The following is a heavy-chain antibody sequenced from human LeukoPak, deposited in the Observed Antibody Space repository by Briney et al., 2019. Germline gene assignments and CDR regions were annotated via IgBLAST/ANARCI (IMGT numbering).Heavy chain of an antibody. Sequence: SQTLPLTCTVSGGSISSGGYYWSWIRQHPGKGLEWIGYIYYSGSTYYNPSLKSRVTISVDTSKNQFSLKLSSVTAADTAVYYCARTPYYYDSSGYYYYFDYWGQGTLVTVSS. J-gene: IGHJ4*02. CDR2: IYYSGST. CDR1: GGSISSGGYY. D-gene: IGHD3-22*01. V-gene: IGHV4-31*03. CDR3: ARTPYYYDSSGYYYYFDY.